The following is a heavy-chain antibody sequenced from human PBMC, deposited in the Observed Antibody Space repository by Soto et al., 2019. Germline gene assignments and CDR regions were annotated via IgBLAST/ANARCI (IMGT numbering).Heavy chain of an antibody. V-gene: IGHV3-30-3*01. J-gene: IGHJ2*01. CDR1: GFTFSIYA. CDR3: ARDWGSGWYFDL. D-gene: IGHD7-27*01. Sequence: QVQLVESGGGVVQPGRSLRLSCAASGFTFSIYAMHWVRQAPGKGLEWVAVISYDGSNKYYADSVKGRFTISRDNSKNTLYLQMNSLRAEDTAVYYCARDWGSGWYFDLWGRGTLVTVSS. CDR2: ISYDGSNK.